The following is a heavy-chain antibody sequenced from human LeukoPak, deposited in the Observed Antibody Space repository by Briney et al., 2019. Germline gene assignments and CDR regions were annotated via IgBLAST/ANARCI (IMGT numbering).Heavy chain of an antibody. CDR1: GFTFSSYA. Sequence: PGGSLRLSCAASGFTFSSYAMSWVRQAPGKGLEWVSGISGSGGSTYYADSVKGRFTISRDNSKNTLYLQMNSLRAEDTAVYYCARDRRCSSTSCYYFDYWGQGTLVTVSS. J-gene: IGHJ4*02. CDR3: ARDRRCSSTSCYYFDY. CDR2: ISGSGGST. V-gene: IGHV3-23*01. D-gene: IGHD2-2*01.